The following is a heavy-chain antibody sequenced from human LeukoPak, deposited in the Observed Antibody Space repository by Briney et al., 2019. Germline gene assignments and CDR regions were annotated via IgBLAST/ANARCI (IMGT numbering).Heavy chain of an antibody. J-gene: IGHJ3*02. CDR1: GGSISSGSYY. CDR3: ARGSRGLRYDAFDI. D-gene: IGHD5-24*01. Sequence: SETLSLTCTVSGGSISSGSYYWSWIRQPAGKGLEWIGRIYTSGSTNYNPSLKSRVTISVDTSKNQFSLKLSSVTAADTAVYYCARGSRGLRYDAFDIWGQGTMVTVSS. CDR2: IYTSGST. V-gene: IGHV4-61*02.